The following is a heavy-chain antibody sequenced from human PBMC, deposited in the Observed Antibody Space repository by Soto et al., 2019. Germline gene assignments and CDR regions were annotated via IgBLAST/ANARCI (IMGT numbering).Heavy chain of an antibody. Sequence: ASVKVSCKTSGYTFNTYGINWVRQAPGQGLELMGWISAYDAKTTYAEKFQGRVTLTTDTSTSTAYMELRSLRSDDTAIYYCARDPHEFWTSYRFDPWGQGTPVTVSS. CDR1: GYTFNTYG. J-gene: IGHJ5*02. D-gene: IGHD3-3*01. CDR3: ARDPHEFWTSYRFDP. CDR2: ISAYDAKT. V-gene: IGHV1-18*01.